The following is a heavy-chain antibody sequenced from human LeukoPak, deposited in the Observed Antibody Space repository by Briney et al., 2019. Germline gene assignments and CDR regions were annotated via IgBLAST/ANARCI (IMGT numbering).Heavy chain of an antibody. V-gene: IGHV1-69*06. Sequence: ASVTVSCKASGGTFSSYAISWVRQAPGQGLEWMGGIIPIFGTANYAQKFQGRVTITADKSTSTAYMELSSLRSEDTAVYYCAGTMVRGSPVHPQYGMDVWGKGTTVTVSS. CDR2: IIPIFGTA. CDR1: GGTFSSYA. J-gene: IGHJ6*04. D-gene: IGHD3-10*01. CDR3: AGTMVRGSPVHPQYGMDV.